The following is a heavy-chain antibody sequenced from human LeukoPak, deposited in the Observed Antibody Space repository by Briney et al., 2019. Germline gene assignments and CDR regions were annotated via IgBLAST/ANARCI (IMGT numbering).Heavy chain of an antibody. CDR1: GFTFSSYA. CDR3: AKNYESGRGVPYAMDV. J-gene: IGHJ6*02. D-gene: IGHD3-10*01. V-gene: IGHV3-23*01. CDR2: IGSGSGGTT. Sequence: PGGSLRLSCAASGFTFSSYAMRWVRQAPGKGLEWVSAIGSGSGGTTIYADSVKGRFTISRDNSKNTLYLQTTSLRGEDTAVYYCAKNYESGRGVPYAMDVWGQGPRSPSP.